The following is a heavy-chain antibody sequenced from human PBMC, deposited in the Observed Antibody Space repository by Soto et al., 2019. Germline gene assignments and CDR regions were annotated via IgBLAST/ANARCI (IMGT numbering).Heavy chain of an antibody. CDR1: ACTFSSYN. J-gene: IGHJ4*02. Sequence: ASVKVCWKTSACTFSSYNVHWVRQAPGQGLEWMGIINPSGGQTRNAQKFQGRVTMTRDTSTSTAYMELTSLRSEDTAVYYCATGATVAYWGQGTLVTVSS. CDR3: ATGATVAY. CDR2: INPSGGQT. D-gene: IGHD1-26*01. V-gene: IGHV1-46*01.